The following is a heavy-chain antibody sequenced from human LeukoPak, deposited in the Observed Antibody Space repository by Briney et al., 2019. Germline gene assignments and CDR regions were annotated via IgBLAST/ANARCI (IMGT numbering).Heavy chain of an antibody. CDR1: GFTFSNGW. CDR2: IKSKSEHGTT. D-gene: IGHD2-2*02. V-gene: IGHV3-15*01. Sequence: GGSLRLSCAASGFTFSNGWMSWVRQAPGKGLEWVGRIKSKSEHGTTDYAAPVKGRFTISRDGSTNTVYLHMNSLKTEDTAVYFCTSNLYCSTSSCYTLDNWGQGTLVAVSP. CDR3: TSNLYCSTSSCYTLDN. J-gene: IGHJ4*02.